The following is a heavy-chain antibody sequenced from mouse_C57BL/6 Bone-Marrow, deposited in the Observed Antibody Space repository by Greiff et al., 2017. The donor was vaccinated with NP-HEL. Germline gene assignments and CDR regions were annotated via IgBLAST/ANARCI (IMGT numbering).Heavy chain of an antibody. D-gene: IGHD2-4*01. V-gene: IGHV2-9-1*01. CDR3: ARNDYWFAY. Sequence: VKLVESGPGLFAPSQRRSIHGTVVGCSVTSDARSWVRVAPGKGLEWLGVILTGGGTNYNSALKSRLSISKDNSKSQVFLKMNSLQTDDTARYYCARNDYWFAYWGQGTLVTVSA. J-gene: IGHJ3*01. CDR2: ILTGGGT. CDR1: GCSVTSDA.